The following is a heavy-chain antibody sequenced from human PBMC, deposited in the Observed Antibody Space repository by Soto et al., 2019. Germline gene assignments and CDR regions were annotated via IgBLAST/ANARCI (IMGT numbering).Heavy chain of an antibody. D-gene: IGHD3-3*01. Sequence: GGSLRLSCTASGLSVTDTYMSWVRQAPGKGLEWVSVVYIDGTTNYADSVKGRFTISRDNSRNTVYLQMNSLRAEDKAMYYCAREPLWSGPLPLDAFDVWGQGTKVTVSS. V-gene: IGHV3-53*01. CDR2: VYIDGTT. CDR3: AREPLWSGPLPLDAFDV. CDR1: GLSVTDTY. J-gene: IGHJ3*01.